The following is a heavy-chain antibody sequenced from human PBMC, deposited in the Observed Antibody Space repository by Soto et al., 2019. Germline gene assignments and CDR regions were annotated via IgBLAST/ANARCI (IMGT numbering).Heavy chain of an antibody. J-gene: IGHJ4*02. Sequence: PGGSLRLXCAASGFTFSDYYMSWIRQAPGKGLEWVSYISSSSSYTNYADSVKGRFTISRDNAKNSLYLQMNSLRAEDTALYYYARDHHRYSGYDYVDYWGQGTLVTVSS. CDR1: GFTFSDYY. D-gene: IGHD5-12*01. CDR2: ISSSSSYT. V-gene: IGHV3-11*05. CDR3: ARDHHRYSGYDYVDY.